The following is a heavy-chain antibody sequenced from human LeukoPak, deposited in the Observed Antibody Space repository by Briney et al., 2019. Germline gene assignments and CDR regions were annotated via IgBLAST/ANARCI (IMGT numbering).Heavy chain of an antibody. CDR3: ATGPYYFDY. J-gene: IGHJ4*02. CDR1: GFTFSSYG. Sequence: GGSLRLSCAASGFTFSSYGMHWVRQAPGKGLEWVAVIWYGGSNKYYADSVKGRFTISRDNSKNTLYLQMNSLRAEDTAVYYCATGPYYFDYWGQGTLVTVSS. CDR2: IWYGGSNK. V-gene: IGHV3-33*08.